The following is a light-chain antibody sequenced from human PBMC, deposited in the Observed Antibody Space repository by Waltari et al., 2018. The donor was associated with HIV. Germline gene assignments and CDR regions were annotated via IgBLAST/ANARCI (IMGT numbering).Light chain of an antibody. J-gene: IGKJ1*01. CDR1: QSIGDL. CDR2: RAS. Sequence: DIQMTQSPSTLSASVGDRVTITCRASQSIGDLLAWYQQKPVKGPKLLIYRASSLESGVPSSFSGSGSGTQFTLTISSLQPDDFATYYCQHYNTFRWTFGQGTKVGIK. V-gene: IGKV1-5*03. CDR3: QHYNTFRWT.